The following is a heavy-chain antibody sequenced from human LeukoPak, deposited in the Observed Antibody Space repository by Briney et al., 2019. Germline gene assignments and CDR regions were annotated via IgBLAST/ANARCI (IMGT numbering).Heavy chain of an antibody. J-gene: IGHJ4*02. V-gene: IGHV1-2*02. Sequence: GASVKVSCQALVYTFTDHYCHWLRQAPGQGIEWMGWIHPGRGDTNIAQKFQGRVSLTRDMSISTAYMELSRLTSDDTAVYDCARDHNWGPDYWGQGTLVSVSS. CDR1: VYTFTDHY. CDR2: IHPGRGDT. D-gene: IGHD7-27*01. CDR3: ARDHNWGPDY.